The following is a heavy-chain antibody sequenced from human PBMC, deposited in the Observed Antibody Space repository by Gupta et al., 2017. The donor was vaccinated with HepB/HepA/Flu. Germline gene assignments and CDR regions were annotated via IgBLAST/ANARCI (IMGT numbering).Heavy chain of an antibody. CDR3: ASSRWFYFDY. D-gene: IGHD5-24*01. J-gene: IGHJ4*02. V-gene: IGHV3-48*03. Sequence: EVQLVESGGGLVQPGGSLRLSCTVSGLTFSTYEMNWVRQAPGKGPEWVSHMSGNGNTIYQLDSVRGRFTISRDNAKNSLYLQMNSLRAEDTAVYYCASSRWFYFDYWGQGTLVTVSS. CDR1: GLTFSTYE. CDR2: MSGNGNTI.